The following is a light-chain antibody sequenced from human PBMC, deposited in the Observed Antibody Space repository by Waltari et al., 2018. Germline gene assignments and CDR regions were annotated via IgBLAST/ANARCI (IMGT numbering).Light chain of an antibody. CDR2: TNN. Sequence: QAVLSPPPSASATPGQSVTISCSGSSSNIGVNCVYCYQPFPGTAPTLLINTNNQRPSGFPDRFSGSKSGTSASVAISGLRSEDEADYYCAVWDDSLRGGVFGGGTKLTVL. J-gene: IGLJ3*02. CDR3: AVWDDSLRGGV. V-gene: IGLV1-47*01. CDR1: SSNIGVNC.